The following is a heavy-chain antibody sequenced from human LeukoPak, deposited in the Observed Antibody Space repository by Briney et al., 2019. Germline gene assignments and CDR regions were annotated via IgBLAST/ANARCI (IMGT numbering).Heavy chain of an antibody. V-gene: IGHV3-23*01. CDR1: GFTFSRYA. J-gene: IGHJ4*02. CDR3: ARQLGYCSDGTCYFNY. CDR2: VSTSGDTT. D-gene: IGHD2-15*01. Sequence: GGSLRLSCAASGFTFSRYAMSWVRQAPGKGLEWVSAVSTSGDTTYSADSVEGRFTISRDNSKNTLYLQMNSLRAEDTAIYYCARQLGYCSDGTCYFNYWGQGTLVTVSS.